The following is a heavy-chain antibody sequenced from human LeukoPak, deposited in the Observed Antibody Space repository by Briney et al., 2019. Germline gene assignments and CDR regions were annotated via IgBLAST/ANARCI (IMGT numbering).Heavy chain of an antibody. CDR2: INGRGDDI. J-gene: IGHJ4*02. CDR1: SGFA. Sequence: GGSLRLSCAAFSGFAMSWVRQAPGKRLEWVSAINGRGDDIYYPDSVKGRFTISRDNSNNTLYLQMNSLRADDTAVYYCAKGHRESSSFFDSWGQGIPVTVSS. V-gene: IGHV3-23*01. CDR3: AKGHRESSSFFDS.